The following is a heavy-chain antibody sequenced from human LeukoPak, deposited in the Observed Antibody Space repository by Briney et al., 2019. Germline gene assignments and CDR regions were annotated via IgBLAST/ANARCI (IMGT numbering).Heavy chain of an antibody. CDR1: GYTFTSYG. CDR2: ISAYNGNT. Sequence: ASVKVSCKSSGYTFTSYGISWVRQAPGQGLEWMGWISAYNGNTNYAQKLQGRVTMTTDTSTSTAYMELRSLRSDDTAVYYCARTYYGDRPFDYWGQGTLVTVSS. J-gene: IGHJ4*02. CDR3: ARTYYGDRPFDY. D-gene: IGHD4-17*01. V-gene: IGHV1-18*04.